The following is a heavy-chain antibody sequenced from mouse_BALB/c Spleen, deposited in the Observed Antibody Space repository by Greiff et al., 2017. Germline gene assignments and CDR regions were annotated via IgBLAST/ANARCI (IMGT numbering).Heavy chain of an antibody. CDR1: GFSLTSYG. CDR3: ARDRGYSFAWFAY. J-gene: IGHJ3*01. CDR2: IWAGGST. D-gene: IGHD2-14*01. Sequence: VKLMESGPGLVAPSQSLSITCTVSGFSLTSYGVHWVRQPPGKGLEWLGVIWAGGSTNYNSALMSRLSISKDNSKSQVFLKMNSLQTDDTAMYYCARDRGYSFAWFAYWGQGTLVTVSA. V-gene: IGHV2-9*02.